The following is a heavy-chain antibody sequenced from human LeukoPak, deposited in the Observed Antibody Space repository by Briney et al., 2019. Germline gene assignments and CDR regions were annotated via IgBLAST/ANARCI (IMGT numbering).Heavy chain of an antibody. Sequence: VKPSETLSLTCTVSGGSISSSSYYWGWVRQPPGKGLEWIGSIYYSGSTYYNPSLKSRVTISVDTSKNQFSLKLRSVTAADTAVYYCARDRPGGSSLDYWGQGTLVTVSS. CDR3: ARDRPGGSSLDY. V-gene: IGHV4-39*07. J-gene: IGHJ4*02. CDR2: IYYSGST. CDR1: GGSISSSSYY. D-gene: IGHD6-13*01.